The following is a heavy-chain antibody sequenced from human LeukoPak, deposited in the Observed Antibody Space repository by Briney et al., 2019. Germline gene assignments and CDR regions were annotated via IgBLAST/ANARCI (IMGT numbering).Heavy chain of an antibody. CDR2: FDPEDCET. D-gene: IGHD6-19*01. V-gene: IGHV1-24*01. J-gene: IGHJ4*02. Sequence: ASVKVSCKVSGYTLTELSMHWVRQAPGKGLEWMGGFDPEDCETIYAQKFQGRVTMTEDTSTDTTYMELSSLRSEDTAVYYCATHPPPGIAVPTFNYWGQGTLVTVSS. CDR1: GYTLTELS. CDR3: ATHPPPGIAVPTFNY.